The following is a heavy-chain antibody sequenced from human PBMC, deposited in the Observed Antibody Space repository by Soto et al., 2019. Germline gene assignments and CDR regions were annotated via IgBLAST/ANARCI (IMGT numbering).Heavy chain of an antibody. D-gene: IGHD2-2*01. V-gene: IGHV1-8*01. CDR2: MNPNSGNT. CDR3: ARGREDIVVVPAAEYYYYYMDV. Sequence: ASVKVSCKASGYTFTSYDINWVRQATGQGLEWMGWMNPNSGNTGYAQKFQGRVTMTRNTSISTAYMELSSLRSEDTAVYYCARGREDIVVVPAAEYYYYYMDVWGKGTTVTVS. CDR1: GYTFTSYD. J-gene: IGHJ6*03.